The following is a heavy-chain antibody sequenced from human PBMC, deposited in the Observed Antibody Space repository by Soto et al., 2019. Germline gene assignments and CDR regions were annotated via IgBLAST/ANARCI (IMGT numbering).Heavy chain of an antibody. Sequence: QVQLVESGGGVVQPGRSLRLSCAASGFTFSSYAMHWVRQAPGKGLEWVAVISYDGSNKYYADSVKGRFTISRDNSKNTLYLQMTSLRAEDTAVYYCASDGGSSCYPHYWGQGTLVTVSS. J-gene: IGHJ4*02. CDR2: ISYDGSNK. V-gene: IGHV3-30-3*01. CDR1: GFTFSSYA. D-gene: IGHD6-13*01. CDR3: ASDGGSSCYPHY.